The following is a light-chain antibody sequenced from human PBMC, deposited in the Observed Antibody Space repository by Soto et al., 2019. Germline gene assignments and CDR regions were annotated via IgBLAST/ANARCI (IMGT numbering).Light chain of an antibody. J-gene: IGKJ2*01. CDR1: QSVTSD. CDR3: QHYNKWPPMYT. CDR2: ATS. V-gene: IGKV3-15*01. Sequence: EVVMTQSPATLSAFPGERATLSCRASQSVTSDLAWYQQTPGQAPRLLIYATSTRATGIPARFSGSGSGTEFTLTISSLQSDDFAIYYCQHYNKWPPMYTFGQGNKLEIK.